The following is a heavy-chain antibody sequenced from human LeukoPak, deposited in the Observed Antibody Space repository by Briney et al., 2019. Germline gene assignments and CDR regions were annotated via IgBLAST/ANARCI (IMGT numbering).Heavy chain of an antibody. V-gene: IGHV1-2*06. CDR1: GYTFTGYY. Sequence: ASVKVSCKASGYTFTGYYMHWVRQAPGQGLEWMGRINPNSGGTNYAQKFQGRVTMTRDTSISTAYMELSRLRSDDAAVYYCARGVYDFWSGYLIDYWGQGTLVTVPS. J-gene: IGHJ4*02. CDR3: ARGVYDFWSGYLIDY. D-gene: IGHD3-3*01. CDR2: INPNSGGT.